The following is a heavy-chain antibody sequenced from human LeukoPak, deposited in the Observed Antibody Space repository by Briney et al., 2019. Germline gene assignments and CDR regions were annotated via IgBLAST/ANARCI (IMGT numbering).Heavy chain of an antibody. J-gene: IGHJ4*02. D-gene: IGHD2-2*01. Sequence: GASVKVSCKASGYTFTSYYMHWVRQAPGQGLEWMGIINPSGGSTSYAQKFQGRVTMTRDTSTSTVYMELSSLRSEDTAVYYCARDWNYCSSTSCHFDYWGQGTLVTVSS. CDR1: GYTFTSYY. CDR2: INPSGGST. V-gene: IGHV1-46*01. CDR3: ARDWNYCSSTSCHFDY.